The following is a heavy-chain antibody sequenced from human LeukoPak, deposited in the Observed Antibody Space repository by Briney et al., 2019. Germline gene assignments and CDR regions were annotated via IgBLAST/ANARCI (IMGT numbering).Heavy chain of an antibody. CDR2: ISGSGGNT. V-gene: IGHV3-23*01. CDR3: AKALGGYHFDY. CDR1: GFTFSSYG. Sequence: PGGSLRLSCAASGFTFSSYGMSWVRQAPGKGLEWVSSISGSGGNTYYADSVKGWFTISRDNSKNTLFLHMNSLRAEDTAVYYCAKALGGYHFDYWGQGTLVTVSS. J-gene: IGHJ4*02. D-gene: IGHD3-16*01.